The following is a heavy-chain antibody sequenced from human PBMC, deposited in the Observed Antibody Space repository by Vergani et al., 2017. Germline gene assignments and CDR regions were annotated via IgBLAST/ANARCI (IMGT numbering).Heavy chain of an antibody. CDR1: GFTFSNYG. J-gene: IGHJ4*02. D-gene: IGHD2-15*01. V-gene: IGHV3-30*03. Sequence: QVQLVESGGGVVQPGRSLRLSCAVSGFTFSNYGMHWVRQAPGKGLEWVAVISFDGSNTYYRDSVRGRFTISRDNSKNTLYLQMNSLRGEDTAVYYCATAGAAYCRGASCYDFFEYWGQGTLVTVAS. CDR3: ATAGAAYCRGASCYDFFEY. CDR2: ISFDGSNT.